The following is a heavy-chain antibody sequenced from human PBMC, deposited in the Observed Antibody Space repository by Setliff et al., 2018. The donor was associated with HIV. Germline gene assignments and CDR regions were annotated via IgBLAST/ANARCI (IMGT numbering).Heavy chain of an antibody. V-gene: IGHV1-18*01. J-gene: IGHJ6*03. D-gene: IGHD3-10*01. CDR3: ATLAGDYYYSGRGYYFMDV. Sequence: GASVKVSCKASGYTFTSYGISWVRQAPGQGLEWMGWISAYNGNTNYAQKLQGRVTMTTDTSTTTAYMELRSLRSDDTAVYYCATLAGDYYYSGRGYYFMDVWGKGTTGTVS. CDR2: ISAYNGNT. CDR1: GYTFTSYG.